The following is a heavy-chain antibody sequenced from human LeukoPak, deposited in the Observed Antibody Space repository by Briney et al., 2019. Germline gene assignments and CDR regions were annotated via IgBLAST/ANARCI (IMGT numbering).Heavy chain of an antibody. V-gene: IGHV3-23*05. CDR1: GFTLSDYA. D-gene: IGHD4-11*01. CDR3: ARSVPDYTRFDF. CDR2: FKTNYNQV. J-gene: IGHJ4*02. Sequence: SGGSLRLSCVASGFTLSDYAMNWVRQAPGKGLEWVSTFKTNYNQVYYAESVRGRFTISTDNSKNTAYLQMNSLRVEDTALYYCARSVPDYTRFDFWGQGALVTVSS.